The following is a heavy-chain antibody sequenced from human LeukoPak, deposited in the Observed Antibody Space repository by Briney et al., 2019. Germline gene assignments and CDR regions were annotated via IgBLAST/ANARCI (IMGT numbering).Heavy chain of an antibody. Sequence: AGALLISSNGSGYCFTSYWIGWVRRLPGKGREWMGIIYPGDSDTRYSPSFLGQVTISSEESISTAYLQWSSLKASDTAMYYCATRYSYGATFDIWGQGTMVTVSS. V-gene: IGHV5-51*01. D-gene: IGHD5-18*01. CDR3: ATRYSYGATFDI. J-gene: IGHJ3*02. CDR2: IYPGDSDT. CDR1: GYCFTSYW.